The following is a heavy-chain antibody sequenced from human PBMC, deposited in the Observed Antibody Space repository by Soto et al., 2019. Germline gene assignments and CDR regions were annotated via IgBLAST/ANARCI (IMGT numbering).Heavy chain of an antibody. CDR1: GGSISSYY. J-gene: IGHJ4*02. Sequence: PSETLSLTCTVSGGSISSYYWCWIRQPAGKGLEWIGRIYTSGSTNYNPSLQSRVTMSVDTSKNQFSLTLSFVTAADTAVYYCARGFSSGYTYGHDSWGQGTLVTVSS. CDR3: ARGFSSGYTYGHDS. CDR2: IYTSGST. D-gene: IGHD6-25*01. V-gene: IGHV4-4*07.